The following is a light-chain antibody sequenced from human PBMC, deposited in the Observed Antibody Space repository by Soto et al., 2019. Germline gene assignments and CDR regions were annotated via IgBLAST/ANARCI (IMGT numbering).Light chain of an antibody. J-gene: IGKJ4*01. Sequence: DIQMTQSPSILSASVGDGVTITCRASQSIGKWLAWYQQKPGKAPKVLIYDASTLESGVPSRFSGGRSGTEFTLSISSLQPDDFATYSCQHYNGHFGGGTTVDIK. CDR3: QHYNGH. CDR2: DAS. V-gene: IGKV1-5*01. CDR1: QSIGKW.